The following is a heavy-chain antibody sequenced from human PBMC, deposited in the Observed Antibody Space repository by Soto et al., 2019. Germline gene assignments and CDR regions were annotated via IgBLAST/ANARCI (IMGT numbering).Heavy chain of an antibody. CDR2: IWYDGSNK. CDR1: GFTFSSYG. D-gene: IGHD1-7*01. CDR3: ARDVRYNWNSVYYGMDV. J-gene: IGHJ6*02. V-gene: IGHV3-33*01. Sequence: GGSLRLSCAASGFTFSSYGMHWVRQAPGKGLEWVAVIWYDGSNKYYADSVKGRFTISRDNSKNTLYLQMNSLRAEDTAVYYCARDVRYNWNSVYYGMDVWGQGTTVTVSS.